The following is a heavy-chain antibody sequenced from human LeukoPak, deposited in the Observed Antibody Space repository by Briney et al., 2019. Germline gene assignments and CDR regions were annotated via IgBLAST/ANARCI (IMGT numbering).Heavy chain of an antibody. Sequence: ASETLSLTCTVSGGSISSYYWSWIRQPPGKGLEWIGYIYYSGSTNYNPSLKSRVTISVDTSKNQFSLKLSSVTAADTAVYYCARDLGVAAPYYYYYGMDVWGQGTTVTVSS. V-gene: IGHV4-59*13. CDR2: IYYSGST. J-gene: IGHJ6*02. CDR3: ARDLGVAAPYYYYYGMDV. D-gene: IGHD6-6*01. CDR1: GGSISSYY.